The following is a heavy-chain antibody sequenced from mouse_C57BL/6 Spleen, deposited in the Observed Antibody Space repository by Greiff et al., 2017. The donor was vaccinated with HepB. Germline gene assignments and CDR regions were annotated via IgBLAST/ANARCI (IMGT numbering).Heavy chain of an antibody. V-gene: IGHV2-5*01. Sequence: QVQLKESGPGLVQPSQSLSITCTVSGFSLTSYGVHWVRQSPGKGLEWLGVIWRGGSTDYNAAFMSRLSITKDNSKSQVFFKMNSLQADDTAIYYCAKNKDYSNYAYFDVWGTGTTVTVSS. D-gene: IGHD2-5*01. CDR2: IWRGGST. J-gene: IGHJ1*03. CDR3: AKNKDYSNYAYFDV. CDR1: GFSLTSYG.